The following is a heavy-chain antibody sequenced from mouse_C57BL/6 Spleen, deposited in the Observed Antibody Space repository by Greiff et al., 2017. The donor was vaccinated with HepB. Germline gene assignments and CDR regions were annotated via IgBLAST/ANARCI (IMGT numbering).Heavy chain of an antibody. J-gene: IGHJ2*01. CDR2: IYPGDGDT. D-gene: IGHD1-1*01. V-gene: IGHV1-82*01. CDR3: ARDPYYYGSSYDY. Sequence: QVQLKESGPELVKPGASVKISCKASGYAFSSSWMNWVKQRPGKGLEWIGRIYPGDGDTNYNGKFKGKATLTADKSSSTAYMQLSSLTSEDSAVYFCARDPYYYGSSYDYWGQGTTLTVSS. CDR1: GYAFSSSW.